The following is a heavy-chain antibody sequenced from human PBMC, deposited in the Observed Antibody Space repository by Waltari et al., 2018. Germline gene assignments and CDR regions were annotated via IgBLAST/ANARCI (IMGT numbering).Heavy chain of an antibody. CDR3: AREWKQWLGGSMYYGMDV. D-gene: IGHD6-19*01. J-gene: IGHJ6*02. CDR1: GYTFTGYY. V-gene: IGHV1-2*04. Sequence: QVQLVQSGAEVKKPGASVKVSCKASGYTFTGYYMHWVRQAPGQGLEWMGWTNPNSGGTNYAQKYQGWVTMTRYTSISTGYMELSRLISDDTAVYYCAREWKQWLGGSMYYGMDVWGQGTTVTVSS. CDR2: TNPNSGGT.